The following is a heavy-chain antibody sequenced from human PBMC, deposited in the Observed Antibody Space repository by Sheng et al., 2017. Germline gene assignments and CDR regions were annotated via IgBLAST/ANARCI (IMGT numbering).Heavy chain of an antibody. J-gene: IGHJ4*02. CDR2: IYYSGST. CDR1: GGSISRSSYY. D-gene: IGHD6-25*01. CDR3: ARHGRGPYYFDS. V-gene: IGHV4-39*01. Sequence: QLQESGPGLVKPSETMSLSCTVSGGSISRSSYYWGWIRQPPGKGLEWIGTIYYSGSTYYNPSLKSRVTISVDTSKNQFSLKLDSVTAADTALYFCARHGRGPYYFDSWGQGTLVTVSS.